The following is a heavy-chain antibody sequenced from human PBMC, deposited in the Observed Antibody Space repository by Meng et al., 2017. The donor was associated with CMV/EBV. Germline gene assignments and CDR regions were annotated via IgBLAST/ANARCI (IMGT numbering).Heavy chain of an antibody. D-gene: IGHD3-10*01. J-gene: IGHJ4*02. V-gene: IGHV3-23*01. CDR1: GFIFSNYG. CDR2: ISGSGDGT. Sequence: GESLKISCAASGFIFSNYGMTWVRQGPGKRLEWVSAISGSGDGTHFAESVKGRFTISRDNTQNTLYLQMNSLGAEDTAVYYCAKVPGSLYLRSYYFDYWGQGILVTVSS. CDR3: AKVPGSLYLRSYYFDY.